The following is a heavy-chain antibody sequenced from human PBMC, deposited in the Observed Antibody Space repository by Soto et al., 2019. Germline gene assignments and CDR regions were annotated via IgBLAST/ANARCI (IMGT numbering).Heavy chain of an antibody. D-gene: IGHD2-15*01. CDR3: ARDDVLCYCGGCYGVLLYV. J-gene: IGHJ6*04. CDR1: GFTVSSKY. CDR2: IQSGGPT. V-gene: IGHV3-66*01. Sequence: PGGSLRLSCAASGFTVSSKYMSWVRQAPGKGLEWVSLIQSGGPTYYADSVKGRFTISRDTSENTVHLQMDSLRAEDTAVYYCARDDVLCYCGGCYGVLLYVRGKRTTVPVSA.